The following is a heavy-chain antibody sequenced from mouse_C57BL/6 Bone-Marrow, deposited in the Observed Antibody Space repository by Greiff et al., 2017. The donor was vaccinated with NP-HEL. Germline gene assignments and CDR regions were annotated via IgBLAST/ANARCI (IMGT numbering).Heavy chain of an antibody. D-gene: IGHD2-1*01. V-gene: IGHV7-3*01. J-gene: IGHJ4*01. Sequence: EVKLMESGGGLVQPGGSLSLSCAASGFTFTDYYMSWVRQPPGKALEWLGFIRNKANGYTTEYSASVKGRFTISRDNSQSILYLQMNALGAEDSATYYCARSLYGNYLLYAMDFWGQGTSVTVSS. CDR1: GFTFTDYY. CDR2: IRNKANGYTT. CDR3: ARSLYGNYLLYAMDF.